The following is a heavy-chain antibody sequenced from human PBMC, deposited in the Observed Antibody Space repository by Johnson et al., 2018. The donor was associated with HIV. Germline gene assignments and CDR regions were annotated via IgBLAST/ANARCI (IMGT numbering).Heavy chain of an antibody. Sequence: VQLVESGGGVVQPGRSLRLSCAASGFTFSSYGMHWVRQAPGKGLEWVAVISYDGSNKYYTDSVKGRFTISRDNSKNTLHLQMNSLRAEDTAVYYCARESNGDYVAFDIWGQGTMVTVSS. CDR3: ARESNGDYVAFDI. V-gene: IGHV3-30*03. D-gene: IGHD4-17*01. J-gene: IGHJ3*02. CDR1: GFTFSSYG. CDR2: ISYDGSNK.